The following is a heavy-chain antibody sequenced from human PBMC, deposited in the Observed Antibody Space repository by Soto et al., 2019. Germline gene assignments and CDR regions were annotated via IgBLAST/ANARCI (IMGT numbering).Heavy chain of an antibody. CDR2: IKEDGSET. V-gene: IGHV3-7*03. CDR3: AREVRPEVLRDLLIRHRAKIWGGDPSRGIGHYSYGMDV. Sequence: EVQLVESGGGLVQPGGSLRLSCAASGFTFTNSWMAWVRQAPGKGLEWVANIKEDGSETYYVDSLRGRFAISRDNAKSSLCLQMTGLRADDTAVYFCAREVRPEVLRDLLIRHRAKIWGGDPSRGIGHYSYGMDVWGQGTTVTVSS. D-gene: IGHD2-21*02. CDR1: GFTFTNSW. J-gene: IGHJ6*02.